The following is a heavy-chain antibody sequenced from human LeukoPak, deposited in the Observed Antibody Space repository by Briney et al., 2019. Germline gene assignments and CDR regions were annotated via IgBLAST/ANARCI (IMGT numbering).Heavy chain of an antibody. V-gene: IGHV3-7*01. Sequence: GGSLRLSWVASGFSFNDCWMSWVRQAPGKGLEWVADIKKDGGVKEYVESVKGRFTISRDNAKNSVYLQMENLRAEDTAVYYCATYTNWVAADVWGQGTTVSVSS. CDR1: GFSFNDCW. CDR3: ATYTNWVAADV. J-gene: IGHJ6*02. D-gene: IGHD7-27*01. CDR2: IKKDGGVK.